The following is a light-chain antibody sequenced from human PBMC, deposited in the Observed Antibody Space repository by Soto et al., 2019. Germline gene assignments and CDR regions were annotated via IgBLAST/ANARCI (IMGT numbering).Light chain of an antibody. CDR2: KAS. CDR3: QQYNGYSGT. V-gene: IGKV1-5*03. Sequence: DTQMTQSPSTLSASVGDRVTITCRASQSISSWLAWYQQKPGKAPKLLIYKASNLESGVPSRFSGSASGTEFTLTIISLQPDDLATYYCQQYNGYSGTFGQGTKLEIK. CDR1: QSISSW. J-gene: IGKJ2*02.